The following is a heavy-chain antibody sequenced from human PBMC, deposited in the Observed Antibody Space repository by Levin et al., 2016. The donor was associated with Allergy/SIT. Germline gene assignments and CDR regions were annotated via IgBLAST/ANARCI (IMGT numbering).Heavy chain of an antibody. CDR3: ARDLGRSSGWPNWFDP. Sequence: VRQMPGKGLEWVSYISSSGSTIYYADSVKGRFTISRDNAKNSLYLQMNSLRAEDTAVYYCARDLGRSSGWPNWFDPWGQGTLVTVSS. CDR2: ISSSGSTI. D-gene: IGHD6-19*01. J-gene: IGHJ5*02. V-gene: IGHV3-48*03.